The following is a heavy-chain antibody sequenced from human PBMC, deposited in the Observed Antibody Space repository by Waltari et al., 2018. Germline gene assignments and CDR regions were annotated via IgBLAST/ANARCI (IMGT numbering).Heavy chain of an antibody. CDR2: IDSRNGNP. CDR3: VRDGDSGSYTFGY. CDR1: GYTYTSYS. V-gene: IGHV1-18*01. J-gene: IGHJ4*02. D-gene: IGHD1-26*01. Sequence: QVQLVQSGDEVKKPGASVRVSCKTSGYTYTSYSITWVRQAPGQGLEWMGWIDSRNGNPRYEQKVQGRVTMTTDTTTRTTYLELTSLRSDDTAVYYCVRDGDSGSYTFGYWGLGTLVTVSS.